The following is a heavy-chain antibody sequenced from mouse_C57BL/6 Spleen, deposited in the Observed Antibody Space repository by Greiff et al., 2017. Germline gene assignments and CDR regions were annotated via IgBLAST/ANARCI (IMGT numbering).Heavy chain of an antibody. CDR2: IGPEDGDT. J-gene: IGHJ4*01. CDR3: TTSSGYSYAMDY. Sequence: VQLQQSGAELVRPGASVKLSCTASGFNIKDYYMHWVKQRPEQGLEWIGRIGPEDGDTEYAPKFQGKATMTADTSSNTAYLQLSSLTSEDTAVYYCTTSSGYSYAMDYWGQGTSVTVSS. D-gene: IGHD3-2*02. CDR1: GFNIKDYY. V-gene: IGHV14-1*01.